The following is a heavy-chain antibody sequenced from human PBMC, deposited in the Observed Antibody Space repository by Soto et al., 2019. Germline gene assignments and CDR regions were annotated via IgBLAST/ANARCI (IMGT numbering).Heavy chain of an antibody. J-gene: IGHJ4*02. V-gene: IGHV1-18*01. Sequence: QVQLVQSGAEVKKPGASVKVSCKASGYTFTTFGISWVRQAPGQGLAWMGWISAYNGNTNYAQNFQGRVTMTTATSTSTAYMELRSLGSDDTDVYYCARGGTPIDCWGQGTLVTVSS. CDR2: ISAYNGNT. CDR1: GYTFTTFG. CDR3: ARGGTPIDC. D-gene: IGHD3-16*01.